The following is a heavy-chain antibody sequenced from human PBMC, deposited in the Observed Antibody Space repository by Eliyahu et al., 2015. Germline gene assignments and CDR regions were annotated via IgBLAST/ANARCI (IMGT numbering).Heavy chain of an antibody. CDR3: ARTTAARYYDY. J-gene: IGHJ4*02. CDR1: GGSFGGYYY. D-gene: IGHD6-13*01. V-gene: IGHV4-34*01. CDR2: INHTGST. Sequence: QVQLQQWGAGLLKPSETLSLTCAVSGGSFGGYYYWSWIRQTPGRGLEWIGEINHTGSTSHNPSLQNRVTLSVDRYKNQVSLKLSSVTAADTAVYYCARTTAARYYDYWGQGTLVTVPS.